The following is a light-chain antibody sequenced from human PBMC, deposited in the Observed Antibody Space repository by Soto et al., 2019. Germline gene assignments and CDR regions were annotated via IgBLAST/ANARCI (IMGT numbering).Light chain of an antibody. V-gene: IGKV3-20*01. Sequence: VVTQSVATLSLSPGERATLYCRASQSVSNNYVAWYQQKPGQAPRLLIYGASDRDTGIPDRFSASGSGTDFTLTISRLEPQDFEIYYCQQYGDSTLTFGGGTKVDIK. CDR2: GAS. CDR1: QSVSNNY. J-gene: IGKJ4*01. CDR3: QQYGDSTLT.